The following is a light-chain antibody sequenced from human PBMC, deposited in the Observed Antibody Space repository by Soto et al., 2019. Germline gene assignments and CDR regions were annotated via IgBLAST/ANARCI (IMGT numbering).Light chain of an antibody. V-gene: IGLV2-14*01. Sequence: QSALTQPASVSGSRGQSIIISCVGRNTDVGQDKSVSWYQQGPGKAPTLLIFEVTNRPSGVSNRFSGSRSGNTASLTISGLQPDDEGDYFCVSYTDTDTLVFGAGTKLTVL. J-gene: IGLJ1*01. CDR3: VSYTDTDTLV. CDR2: EVT. CDR1: NTDVGQDKS.